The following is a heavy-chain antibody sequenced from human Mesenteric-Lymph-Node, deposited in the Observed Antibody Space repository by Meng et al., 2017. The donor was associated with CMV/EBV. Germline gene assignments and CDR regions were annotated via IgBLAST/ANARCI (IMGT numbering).Heavy chain of an antibody. CDR1: GGSMTTSKRYY. CDR2: AYYSGGA. D-gene: IGHD3-3*01. V-gene: IGHV4-39*07. CDR3: AKEEGTYHDFFSGEYENSYYGLDV. Sequence: SETLSLTCTVSGGSMTTSKRYYWAWIRQPPGKGLEWIGSAYYSGGAYYYNPSLKSRVTISIDTYKSQFSLILNSVTAADTAVYYCAKEEGTYHDFFSGEYENSYYGLDVWGRGTTVTVSS. J-gene: IGHJ6*02.